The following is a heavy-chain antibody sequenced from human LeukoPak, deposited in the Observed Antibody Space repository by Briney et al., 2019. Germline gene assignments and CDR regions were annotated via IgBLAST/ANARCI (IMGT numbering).Heavy chain of an antibody. CDR1: GFTFSSYE. J-gene: IGHJ4*02. CDR3: ARASGYCSGGSCYSVF. V-gene: IGHV3-48*03. D-gene: IGHD2-15*01. CDR2: ISSSGSTI. Sequence: GGSLRLSCAASGFTFSSYEMNWVRQAPGKGLEWVSYISSSGSTIYYADSVKGRFTISRDNAKNSLYLQMNSLRAEDTAVYYCARASGYCSGGSCYSVFWGQGTLVTVSS.